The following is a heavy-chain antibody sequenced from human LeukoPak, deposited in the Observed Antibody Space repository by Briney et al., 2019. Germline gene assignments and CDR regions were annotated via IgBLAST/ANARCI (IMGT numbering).Heavy chain of an antibody. V-gene: IGHV4-34*01. CDR3: ARGRGRGSYYGSGSRPPNWFDP. D-gene: IGHD3-10*01. Sequence: SETLSLTCAVYGGSFSGYYWSWIRQPPGKGLEWIGEINHSGSTNYNPSLKSRVTISVDTSKNQFSLKLSSVTAADTAVYYCARGRGRGSYYGSGSRPPNWFDPWGQGTLVTVSS. CDR1: GGSFSGYY. J-gene: IGHJ5*02. CDR2: INHSGST.